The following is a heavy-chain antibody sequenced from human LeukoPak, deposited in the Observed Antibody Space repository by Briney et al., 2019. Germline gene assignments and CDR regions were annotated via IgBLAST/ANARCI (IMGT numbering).Heavy chain of an antibody. D-gene: IGHD3-3*01. Sequence: PETLSLTCAVYGGSFSGYYWSWIRQPPGKGLEWIGEINHSGSTNYNPSLKSRVTISVDTSKNQFSLKLSSVTAADTAVYYCARDGADFWSGYYTPWYFDYWGQGTLVTVSS. CDR1: GGSFSGYY. V-gene: IGHV4-34*01. J-gene: IGHJ4*02. CDR3: ARDGADFWSGYYTPWYFDY. CDR2: INHSGST.